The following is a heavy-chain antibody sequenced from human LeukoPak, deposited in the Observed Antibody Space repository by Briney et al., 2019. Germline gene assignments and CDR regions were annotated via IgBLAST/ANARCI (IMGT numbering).Heavy chain of an antibody. J-gene: IGHJ4*02. CDR2: ISAYNGNT. Sequence: ASVKVSCKASGYTFTSYGISWVRQAPGQGLEWMGWISAYNGNTNYAQKLQGRVTMTTDTSTSTAYMELRSLRSDDTAVYYCARSNANYVLRFLEWSRVYFDYWGQGTLVTVSS. CDR3: ARSNANYVLRFLEWSRVYFDY. D-gene: IGHD3-3*01. V-gene: IGHV1-18*01. CDR1: GYTFTSYG.